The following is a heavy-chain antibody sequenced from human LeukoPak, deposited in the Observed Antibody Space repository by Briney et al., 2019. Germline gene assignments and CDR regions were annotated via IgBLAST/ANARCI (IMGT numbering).Heavy chain of an antibody. CDR3: ASARWDY. Sequence: SETLSLTCTVSGGSINTNNYYWGWIRQPPGKGLEWIGEIYHSGSTNYNPSLKSRVTISVDKSKNQFSLKLSSVTAADTAIYYCASARWDYWGQGTMVTVSS. V-gene: IGHV4-39*07. CDR1: GGSINTNNYY. CDR2: IYHSGST. J-gene: IGHJ4*02.